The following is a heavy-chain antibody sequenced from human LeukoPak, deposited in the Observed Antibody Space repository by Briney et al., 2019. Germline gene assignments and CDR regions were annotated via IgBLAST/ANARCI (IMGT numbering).Heavy chain of an antibody. Sequence: FGTANYAQKFQGRVTITADESTSTAYMELSSLRSEDTAVYYCARSLRYFDWLGSYYMDVWGKGTTVTVSS. CDR3: ARSLRYFDWLGSYYMDV. J-gene: IGHJ6*03. CDR2: FGTA. D-gene: IGHD3-9*01. V-gene: IGHV1-69*01.